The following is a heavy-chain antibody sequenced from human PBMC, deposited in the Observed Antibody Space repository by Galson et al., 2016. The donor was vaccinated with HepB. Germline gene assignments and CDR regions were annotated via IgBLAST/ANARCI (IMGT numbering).Heavy chain of an antibody. Sequence: SVKVSCKASGYTFTSYDINWVRQATGQGLEWMGWMNPNSGNTGYAQKFQGRVTMTRSTSISTAYMELSSLRSEDTAVYYCARISGYSSGWYHYFGYWGQGTLVTVSS. CDR3: ARISGYSSGWYHYFGY. CDR2: MNPNSGNT. CDR1: GYTFTSYD. D-gene: IGHD6-19*01. V-gene: IGHV1-8*01. J-gene: IGHJ4*02.